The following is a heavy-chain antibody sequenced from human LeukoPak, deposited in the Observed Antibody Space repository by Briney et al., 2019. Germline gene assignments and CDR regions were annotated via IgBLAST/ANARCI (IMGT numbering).Heavy chain of an antibody. V-gene: IGHV3-23*01. Sequence: GGSLRLSCAASGFTFSSYAMSWVRQAPGKGLEWVSAISGSGGSTYYADSVKGRFTISRDNSKNTLYLQMNSLRAEDTAVYYCAKDATRLRLGELSLIPYWGQGTLVTVSS. D-gene: IGHD3-16*02. CDR3: AKDATRLRLGELSLIPY. CDR1: GFTFSSYA. CDR2: ISGSGGST. J-gene: IGHJ4*02.